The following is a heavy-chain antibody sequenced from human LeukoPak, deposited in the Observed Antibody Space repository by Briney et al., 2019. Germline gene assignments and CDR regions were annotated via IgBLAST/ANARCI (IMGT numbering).Heavy chain of an antibody. CDR2: INHSGST. D-gene: IGHD3-10*01. Sequence: SETLSLTCAVYGGSFSGYYWSWIRQPPGKGLEWIGEINHSGSTNYNPSLKSRVTISVDTSKNQFSLKLSSVTAADTAVYYCARGRYYGSGSYYNIARYYYYGMDVWDQGTTVTVSS. CDR3: ARGRYYGSGSYYNIARYYYYGMDV. V-gene: IGHV4-34*01. J-gene: IGHJ6*02. CDR1: GGSFSGYY.